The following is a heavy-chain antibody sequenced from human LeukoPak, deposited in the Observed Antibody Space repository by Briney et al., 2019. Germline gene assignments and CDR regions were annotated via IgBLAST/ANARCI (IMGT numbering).Heavy chain of an antibody. CDR3: ARDTYDILTGYYKWAFDI. CDR1: GFTFTSYT. CDR2: ISSSSSYI. J-gene: IGHJ3*02. V-gene: IGHV3-21*06. D-gene: IGHD3-9*01. Sequence: GGSLRLSCSASGFTFTSYTMNWVRQAPGKGLEWVSSISSSSSYIYYADSVKGRFTISRDNAKNSLYLQMNSLRAEDTAVYYCARDTYDILTGYYKWAFDIWGQGTMVTVSS.